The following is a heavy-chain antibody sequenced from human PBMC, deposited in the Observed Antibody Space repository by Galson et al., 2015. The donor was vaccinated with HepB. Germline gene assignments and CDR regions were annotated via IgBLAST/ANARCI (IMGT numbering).Heavy chain of an antibody. Sequence: LRLSCAASGFTFSSYAMSWVRQAPGKGLEWVSGISGSDGSTYYADSVKGRFTISRDNSKNTLYLQMNSLRAEDTAIYYCAKGYVFFDYWGQGTLVTVSS. J-gene: IGHJ4*02. CDR3: AKGYVFFDY. V-gene: IGHV3-23*01. D-gene: IGHD2-2*01. CDR1: GFTFSSYA. CDR2: ISGSDGST.